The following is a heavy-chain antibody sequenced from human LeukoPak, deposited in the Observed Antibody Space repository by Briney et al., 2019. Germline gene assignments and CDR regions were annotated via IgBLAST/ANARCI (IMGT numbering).Heavy chain of an antibody. J-gene: IGHJ4*02. CDR1: GYTFTSYD. CDR3: ARAHCSGGSCYYFDY. D-gene: IGHD2-15*01. CDR2: MNPNSGNT. V-gene: IGHV1-8*01. Sequence: GASVKVSCKDPGYTFTSYDINWARQATGQGLEWMGWMNPNSGNTGYAQKFQGRVTMTRNTSISTAYMELSSLRSEDTAVYYCARAHCSGGSCYYFDYWGQGTLVTVSS.